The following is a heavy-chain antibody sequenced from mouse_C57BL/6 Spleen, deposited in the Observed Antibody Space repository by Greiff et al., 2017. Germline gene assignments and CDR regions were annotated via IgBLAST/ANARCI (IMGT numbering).Heavy chain of an antibody. CDR2: ILPGSGST. CDR1: GYTFTGYW. J-gene: IGHJ3*01. D-gene: IGHD3-2*02. Sequence: QVQLQQSGAELMKPGASVKLSCKATGYTFTGYWIEWVKQRPGHGLEWIGEILPGSGSTNYHEKFKGKATFTTDTSSNTAYMQLSSLTTEDSAIYYCARRDSSGWAYWGQGTLVTVSA. V-gene: IGHV1-9*01. CDR3: ARRDSSGWAY.